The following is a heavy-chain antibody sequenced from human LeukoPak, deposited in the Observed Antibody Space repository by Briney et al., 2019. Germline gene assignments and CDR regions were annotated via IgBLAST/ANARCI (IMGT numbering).Heavy chain of an antibody. CDR1: GYTFTGYY. V-gene: IGHV1-2*02. D-gene: IGHD3-22*01. CDR2: ISPNSGGT. J-gene: IGHJ4*02. CDR3: ARDPLNYDSSGYYLS. Sequence: GASVKVSCKASGYTFTGYYMHWVRQAPGQGLEWMGWISPNSGGTNYAQKFQGRVTMTRDTSISTAYMELSRLRSDDTAVYYCARDPLNYDSSGYYLSWGQGTLVTVSS.